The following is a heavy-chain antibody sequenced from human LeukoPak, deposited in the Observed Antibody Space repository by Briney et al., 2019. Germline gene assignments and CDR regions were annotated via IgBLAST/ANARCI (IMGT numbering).Heavy chain of an antibody. V-gene: IGHV1-69*05. CDR3: ASSIAAPPGRNYYYYYYMDV. CDR2: IIPIFGTA. D-gene: IGHD6-6*01. CDR1: GGTFSSYA. Sequence: SVKVSCKASGGTFSSYAISWVRQAPGQGLEWMGGIIPIFGTANYAQKFQGRATITTDESTSTAYMELSSLRSEDTAVYYCASSIAAPPGRNYYYYYYMDVWGKGTTVTVSS. J-gene: IGHJ6*03.